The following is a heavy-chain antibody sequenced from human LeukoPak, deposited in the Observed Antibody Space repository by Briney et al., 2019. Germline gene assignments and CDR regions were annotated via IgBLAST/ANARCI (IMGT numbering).Heavy chain of an antibody. CDR1: GYTLTELS. J-gene: IGHJ4*02. V-gene: IGHV1-24*01. Sequence: ASVKVSCKVSGYTLTELSMHWVRQAPGKGLEWMGGFDPEDGETIYAQKFQGRVTMTEDTSTDTAYMELSSLRSEDTAVYYCATAADYDILTGYYKGLDYWGQGTLVTVSS. CDR3: ATAADYDILTGYYKGLDY. CDR2: FDPEDGET. D-gene: IGHD3-9*01.